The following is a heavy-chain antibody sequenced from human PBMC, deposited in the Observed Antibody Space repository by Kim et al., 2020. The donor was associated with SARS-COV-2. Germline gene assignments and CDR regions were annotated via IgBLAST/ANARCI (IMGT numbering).Heavy chain of an antibody. Sequence: GGSLRLSCAASGFTVSSNYMSWVRQAPGKGLEWVSVIYSGGSTYYADSVKGRFTISRDNSKNTLYLQMNSLRAEDTAVYYCARDHIVPAAISYYYYGMDVWGQGTTVTVSS. J-gene: IGHJ6*02. V-gene: IGHV3-53*01. D-gene: IGHD2-2*01. CDR3: ARDHIVPAAISYYYYGMDV. CDR1: GFTVSSNY. CDR2: IYSGGST.